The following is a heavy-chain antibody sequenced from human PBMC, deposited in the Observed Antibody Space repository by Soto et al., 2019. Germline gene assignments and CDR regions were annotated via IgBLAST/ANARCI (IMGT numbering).Heavy chain of an antibody. Sequence: KGLEWVSAISGSGDTTYYADSVKGRFTISRDNSKNTLYLQMNSMRAEDTAVYYFFFFQAEDGIRDVRSVSAFLVNRSSDL. CDR2: ISGSGDTT. D-gene: IGHD3-10*02. V-gene: IGHV3-23*01. CDR3: FFFQAEDGIRDVRSVSAFLVNRSSDL. J-gene: IGHJ2*01.